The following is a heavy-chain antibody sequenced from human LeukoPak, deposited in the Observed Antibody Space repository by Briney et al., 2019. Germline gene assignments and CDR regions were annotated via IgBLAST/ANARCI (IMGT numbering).Heavy chain of an antibody. CDR1: GYSISSGYY. J-gene: IGHJ4*02. CDR2: IYYSGST. Sequence: SETLSLTCTVSGYSISSGYYWSWIRQPPGKGLEWIGYIYYSGSTNYNPSLKSRVTISVDTSKNQFSLKLSSVTAADTAVYYCARVLASYGYADYFDYWGQGTLVTVSS. D-gene: IGHD5-18*01. CDR3: ARVLASYGYADYFDY. V-gene: IGHV4-61*01.